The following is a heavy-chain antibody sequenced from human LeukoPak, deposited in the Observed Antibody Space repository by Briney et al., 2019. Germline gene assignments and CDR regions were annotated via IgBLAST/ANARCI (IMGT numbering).Heavy chain of an antibody. Sequence: GGSLRLSCTASGFTFGDYAMSWFRQAPGKGLEWVGFIRSKAHGGTTEYAASVKGRFTISRDDSKSIAYLQMNSLKTEDTAVYYCTRGADSSGYYYWGQGTLVTVSS. D-gene: IGHD3-22*01. CDR3: TRGADSSGYYY. CDR1: GFTFGDYA. J-gene: IGHJ4*02. CDR2: IRSKAHGGTT. V-gene: IGHV3-49*03.